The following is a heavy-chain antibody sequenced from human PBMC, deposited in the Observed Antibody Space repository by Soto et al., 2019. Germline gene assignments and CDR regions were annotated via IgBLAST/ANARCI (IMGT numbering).Heavy chain of an antibody. J-gene: IGHJ4*02. CDR1: GFTFSDYA. CDR3: ARDLLSGANYYAH. V-gene: IGHV3-21*04. CDR2: ISYTGDFI. D-gene: IGHD6-19*01. Sequence: GGSLRLSCAASGFTFSDYAMNWVRQAPGKGLEWVSSISYTGDFIYYADSVKGRFTISRDNAKNALYLKMTGLRGDDTAVYYCARDLLSGANYYAHWGQGTLVTVSS.